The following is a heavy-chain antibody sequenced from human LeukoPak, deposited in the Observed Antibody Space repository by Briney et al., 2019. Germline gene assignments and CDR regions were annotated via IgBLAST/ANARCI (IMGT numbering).Heavy chain of an antibody. CDR1: GSTFSSYG. V-gene: IGHV3-74*01. D-gene: IGHD6-13*01. CDR3: AIKAAGLTFDC. J-gene: IGHJ4*02. CDR2: INSDGSST. Sequence: GGSLRLSCAVSGSTFSSYGMHWVRQAPGKGLVWVSRINSDGSSTNYADSVKGRFTISRGNAENTLYLQMNSLRAEDTAVYYCAIKAAGLTFDCWVQGTLVTVSS.